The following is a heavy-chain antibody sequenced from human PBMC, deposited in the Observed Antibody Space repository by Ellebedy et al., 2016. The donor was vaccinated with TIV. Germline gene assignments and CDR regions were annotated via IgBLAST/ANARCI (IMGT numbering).Heavy chain of an antibody. J-gene: IGHJ4*02. Sequence: SETLSLTCVISGDSVSSNSAAWNWIRQSPSRGLEWLGRTYYRSKWYNDYAVSVKSRITINPDTSKNQFSLQLNSVTPEDTAVYYCARDSWGGAAAGSLRLNIDYWGQGTLVTVSS. V-gene: IGHV6-1*01. CDR2: TYYRSKWYN. CDR1: GDSVSSNSAA. CDR3: ARDSWGGAAAGSLRLNIDY. D-gene: IGHD6-13*01.